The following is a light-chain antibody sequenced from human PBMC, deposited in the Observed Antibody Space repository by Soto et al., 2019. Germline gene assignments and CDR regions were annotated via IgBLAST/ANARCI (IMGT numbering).Light chain of an antibody. Sequence: DIQMTQSPSSLSASLGDRVTITCRASQGVSNYLAWYQQKPGKVPQLLIYAASTLQSGVPSRFSGSGSGTDFTLTISSLQPEDVASYFCQKYDSSPRTFGGATKVAIK. J-gene: IGKJ4*01. CDR2: AAS. CDR3: QKYDSSPRT. CDR1: QGVSNY. V-gene: IGKV1-27*01.